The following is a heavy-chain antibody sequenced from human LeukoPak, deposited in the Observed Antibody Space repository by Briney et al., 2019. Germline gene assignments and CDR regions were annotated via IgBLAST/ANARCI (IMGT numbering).Heavy chain of an antibody. D-gene: IGHD6-13*01. CDR3: ARGDKQLVFNRNKGGFDP. V-gene: IGHV3-66*01. Sequence: GGSLRLSCAASGFPFSDYYMSWVRQAPGKGLEWVSVIYSGGSTYYADSVKGRFTISRDNSKNTLYLQMNSLRAEDTAVYYCARGDKQLVFNRNKGGFDPWGQGTLVTVSS. J-gene: IGHJ5*02. CDR2: IYSGGST. CDR1: GFPFSDYY.